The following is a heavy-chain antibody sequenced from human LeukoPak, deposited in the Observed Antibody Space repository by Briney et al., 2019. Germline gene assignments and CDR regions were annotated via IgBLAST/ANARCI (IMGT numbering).Heavy chain of an antibody. CDR2: INPSGGST. CDR1: GYTFTSYY. J-gene: IGHJ6*02. V-gene: IGHV1-46*01. Sequence: ASVKVSCKASGYTFTSYYMHWVRQAPGQGLEWMGIINPSGGSTSYAQKFRGRVTMTRDTSTSTVYMELSSLRSEDTAVYYCARDRPVAGDYCYYGMDVWGQGTTVTVSS. D-gene: IGHD6-19*01. CDR3: ARDRPVAGDYCYYGMDV.